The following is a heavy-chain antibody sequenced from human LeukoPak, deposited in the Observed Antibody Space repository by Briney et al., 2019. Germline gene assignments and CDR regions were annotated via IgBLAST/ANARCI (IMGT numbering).Heavy chain of an antibody. Sequence: GASVKVSCKASGYTFTNYVISWVRQAPGQGLEWMGWISAYNGNTNYAQKLQGRVTMITDTSTSTAYMELRSLRSDDTAVYYCARDSGYGGNILLDAFDIWGQGTMVTVSS. J-gene: IGHJ3*02. CDR3: ARDSGYGGNILLDAFDI. V-gene: IGHV1-18*01. CDR1: GYTFTNYV. D-gene: IGHD4-23*01. CDR2: ISAYNGNT.